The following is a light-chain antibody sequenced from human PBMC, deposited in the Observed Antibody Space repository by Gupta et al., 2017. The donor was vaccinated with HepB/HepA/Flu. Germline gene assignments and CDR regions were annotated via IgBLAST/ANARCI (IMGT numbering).Light chain of an antibody. V-gene: IGLV2-14*01. Sequence: QSALTQPASVSGSPGQSITISCTGTSSDVGGYNYVSWYQQHPGKATKLIIYDVSNRPSGVSNRFSGSKSGNTASLTISGLQAEEEADYYCSSYTSSSTLVVFGGGTKLTVL. CDR2: DVS. CDR1: SSDVGGYNY. CDR3: SSYTSSSTLVV. J-gene: IGLJ2*01.